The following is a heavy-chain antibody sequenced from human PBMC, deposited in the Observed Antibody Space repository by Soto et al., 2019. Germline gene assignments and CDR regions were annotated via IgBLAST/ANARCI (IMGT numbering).Heavy chain of an antibody. D-gene: IGHD3-9*01. CDR1: GFTFSSYA. CDR2: ISGSGGST. V-gene: IGHV3-23*01. Sequence: PGGSLRLSCAASGFTFSSYAMSWVRQAPGKGLEWVSAISGSGGSTYYADSVKGRFTISRDNSKNTLYLQMNSLRAEDTAVYYCAKSYDILTGYFTFDYWGQGTLVTVSS. CDR3: AKSYDILTGYFTFDY. J-gene: IGHJ4*02.